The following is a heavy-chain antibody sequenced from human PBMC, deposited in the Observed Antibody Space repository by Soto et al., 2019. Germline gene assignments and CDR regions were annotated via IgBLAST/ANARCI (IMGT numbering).Heavy chain of an antibody. CDR3: ARSPYYYDSSNYYGY. V-gene: IGHV3-48*02. Sequence: GGSVRRSYAASGFTFSSYSMNWVRQATGKGLEWVSYISSSSSTIYYADSVKGRFTISRDNAKNSLYLQLNSLRDEDTAVYYCARSPYYYDSSNYYGYWGQGTLVTVSS. CDR2: ISSSSSTI. D-gene: IGHD3-22*01. CDR1: GFTFSSYS. J-gene: IGHJ4*02.